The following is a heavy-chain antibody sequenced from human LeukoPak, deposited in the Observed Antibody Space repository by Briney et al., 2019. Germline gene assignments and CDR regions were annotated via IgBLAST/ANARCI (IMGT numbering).Heavy chain of an antibody. CDR3: ARDRGIAVASDY. J-gene: IGHJ4*02. V-gene: IGHV4-39*07. CDR1: GGSLSSSSYY. D-gene: IGHD6-19*01. CDR2: IYYSGST. Sequence: SETLSLTCTVSGGSLSSSSYYWGWLRQPPGRGREWLGSIYYSGSTYYNPSLKSRVTISVDTSKNQFSLKLSSVTAADTAVYYCARDRGIAVASDYWGQGTLVTVSS.